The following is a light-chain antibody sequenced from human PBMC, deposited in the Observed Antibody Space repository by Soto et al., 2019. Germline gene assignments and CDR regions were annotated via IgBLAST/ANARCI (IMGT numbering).Light chain of an antibody. J-gene: IGLJ7*01. CDR1: SGSLARKY. CDR2: EDD. V-gene: IGLV6-57*02. CDR3: QSYHSNDWV. Sequence: NFMLTQPHSVSESPGKTVTISCTGSSGSLARKYVQWWQQRPGSAPTTMIFEDDGRPSGVPGRFSAFIDCSPYSASLALSGLKTEDGADYYCQSYHSNDWVFGGGTQLTVL.